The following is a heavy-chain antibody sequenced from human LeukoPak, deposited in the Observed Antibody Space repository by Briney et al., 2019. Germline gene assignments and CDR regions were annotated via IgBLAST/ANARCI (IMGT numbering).Heavy chain of an antibody. CDR3: ARDRPTGASRIFVVQ. Sequence: PGGSRRPSCPAPGFTFTTSAMTWVRQPQGKGLDWISSMSSGSRYIYYADSVRGRFTISRDNTRNSLYLAMNNLRAEDTAIYYCARDRPTGASRIFVVQWGQGTPVTVSS. CDR2: MSSGSRYI. CDR1: GFTFTTSA. D-gene: IGHD2-15*01. J-gene: IGHJ4*02. V-gene: IGHV3-21*06.